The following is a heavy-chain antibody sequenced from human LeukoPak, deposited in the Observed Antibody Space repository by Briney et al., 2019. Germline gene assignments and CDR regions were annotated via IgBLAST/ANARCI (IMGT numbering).Heavy chain of an antibody. CDR3: AASSGVTLGRF. CDR1: GGSISSGTHY. D-gene: IGHD3-16*01. Sequence: SETLSLTCTVSGGSISSGTHYYNWIRQRPGKGLEWIGYIYYTGITSYNPSLKSRVTMSVDTSMNQVSLKVTSLTAADAAVYYCAASSGVTLGRFWGQGALVTVSS. J-gene: IGHJ4*02. V-gene: IGHV4-31*03. CDR2: IYYTGIT.